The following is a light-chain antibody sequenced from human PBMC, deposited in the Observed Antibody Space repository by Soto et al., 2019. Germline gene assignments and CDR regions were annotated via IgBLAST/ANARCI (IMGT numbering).Light chain of an antibody. J-gene: IGLJ2*01. Sequence: QYALTQPASVSGSPGQSITISCTGTSSDVGSYNLVSWYQHHPGKAPKLMIYEGSKRPSGVSIRIAASKSCNTASLTNSGLQAEDEADYYCCSYAGGDTVVFGGGTKLTVL. CDR1: SSDVGSYNL. CDR2: EGS. V-gene: IGLV2-23*01. CDR3: CSYAGGDTVV.